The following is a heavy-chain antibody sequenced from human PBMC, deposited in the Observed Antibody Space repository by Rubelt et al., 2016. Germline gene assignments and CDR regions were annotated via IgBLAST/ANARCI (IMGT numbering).Heavy chain of an antibody. D-gene: IGHD6-13*01. Sequence: TSYGISWVRQAPGQGLEWMGWISAYNGNTNYAQKLQGRVTMTTDTSTSTAYMELSSLRSEDTAVYYCARGTGIAAAGHYFDYWGQGTLVTVSS. CDR1: TSYG. V-gene: IGHV1-18*01. CDR3: ARGTGIAAAGHYFDY. CDR2: ISAYNGNT. J-gene: IGHJ4*02.